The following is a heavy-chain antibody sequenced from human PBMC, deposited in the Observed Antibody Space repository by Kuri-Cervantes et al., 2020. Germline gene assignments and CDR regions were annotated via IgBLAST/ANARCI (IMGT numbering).Heavy chain of an antibody. D-gene: IGHD1-20*01. CDR1: GFTFSNAF. J-gene: IGHJ5*02. CDR3: ARGSRRYNSRGWFDP. CDR2: IYSGGST. Sequence: GESLKISCAVSGFTFSNAFMSWVRQAPGKGLEWVSVIYSGGSTYYADSVKGRFTISRDNSKNTLYLQMNSLRSEDTAVYYCARGSRRYNSRGWFDPWGQGTLVTDSS. V-gene: IGHV3-53*05.